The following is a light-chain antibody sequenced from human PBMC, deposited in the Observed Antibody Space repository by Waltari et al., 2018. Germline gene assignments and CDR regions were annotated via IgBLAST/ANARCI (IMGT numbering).Light chain of an antibody. CDR1: ASPKRY. CDR3: QSTDSTVSYPVV. J-gene: IGLJ2*01. CDR2: NDN. Sequence: SYELTQPPSVSVSPGQTARIPCSGAASPKRYASWYQQKPGQAPVLLIFNDNGRPSAIPERFSGSSSGTTVTLTISGVQAEDEADYYCQSTDSTVSYPVVFGGGTKLTVL. V-gene: IGLV3-25*03.